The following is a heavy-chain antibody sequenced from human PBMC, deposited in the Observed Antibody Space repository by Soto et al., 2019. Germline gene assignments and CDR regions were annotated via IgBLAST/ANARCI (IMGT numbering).Heavy chain of an antibody. Sequence: RASVKVSCKASGYTFTSYAMHWVRQAPGQRLEWMGWINAGNGNTKYSQKFQGRVTITRDTSASTAYMELSSLRSEDTAVYYCARVGQVPAAMPWAFIAAAGSWFDPWGQGTLVTVSS. CDR1: GYTFTSYA. D-gene: IGHD2-2*01. CDR3: ARVGQVPAAMPWAFIAAAGSWFDP. J-gene: IGHJ5*02. V-gene: IGHV1-3*01. CDR2: INAGNGNT.